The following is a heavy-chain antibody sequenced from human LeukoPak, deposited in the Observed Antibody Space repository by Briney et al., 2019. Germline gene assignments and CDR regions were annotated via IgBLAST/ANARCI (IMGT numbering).Heavy chain of an antibody. CDR2: IKSKTDGGTT. CDR3: ARDPNGDYIGAFDM. V-gene: IGHV3-15*01. J-gene: IGHJ3*02. D-gene: IGHD4-17*01. Sequence: GGSLRLSCAASGFTFSNAWMSWVRQAPGKGLEWVGRIKSKTDGGTTDYAAPVKGRFTISRDDSKNTLYLQMNSLRAEDTATYYCARDPNGDYIGAFDMWGQGTMVTVS. CDR1: GFTFSNAW.